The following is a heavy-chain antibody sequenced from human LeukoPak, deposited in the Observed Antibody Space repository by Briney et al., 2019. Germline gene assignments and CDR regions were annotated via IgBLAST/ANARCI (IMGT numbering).Heavy chain of an antibody. J-gene: IGHJ4*02. D-gene: IGHD3-22*01. Sequence: ASVKVSCKASGYTFTGYYMHWVRQAPGQGLEWMGWINPNSGGTNYAQKLQGRVTMTRDTSISTAYMELSRLRSDDTAVYYCARDPYYYDSSGPRGNNYWGQGTLVTVSS. V-gene: IGHV1-2*02. CDR1: GYTFTGYY. CDR2: INPNSGGT. CDR3: ARDPYYYDSSGPRGNNY.